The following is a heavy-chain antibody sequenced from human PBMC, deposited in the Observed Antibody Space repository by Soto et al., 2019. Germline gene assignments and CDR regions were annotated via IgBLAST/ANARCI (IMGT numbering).Heavy chain of an antibody. Sequence: QVQLVQSGSQLRKPGASVKVSCETSGYAFSSYGLHWVRQAPGQGLEWMGWINPYNGNRNYAPKFEVRLTMTSATSTNTVYMELRSLKSDDTAIYFCARDRLRGYDSSGFYSWGQGTLVTVSS. CDR2: INPYNGNR. CDR1: GYAFSSYG. V-gene: IGHV1-18*01. D-gene: IGHD3-22*01. CDR3: ARDRLRGYDSSGFYS. J-gene: IGHJ4*02.